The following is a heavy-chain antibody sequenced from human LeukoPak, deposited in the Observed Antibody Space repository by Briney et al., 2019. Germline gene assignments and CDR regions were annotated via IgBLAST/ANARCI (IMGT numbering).Heavy chain of an antibody. J-gene: IGHJ3*02. Sequence: GASVKVSCRTSGYTFTGYNIHWVRQAPGQGLEWMGWINPGSGGTDSAQKFQGRVTLTRDTSISTAYLEVSGLTSDDTAIYYCARPKAAAGTISALEIWGQGTLVIVSS. V-gene: IGHV1-2*02. CDR1: GYTFTGYN. CDR3: ARPKAAAGTISALEI. D-gene: IGHD6-13*01. CDR2: INPGSGGT.